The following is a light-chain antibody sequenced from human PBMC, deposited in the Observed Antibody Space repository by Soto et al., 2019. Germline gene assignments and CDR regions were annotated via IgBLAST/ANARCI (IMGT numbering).Light chain of an antibody. CDR1: SGSVSTSYF. CDR2: NTG. Sequence: QTVVTQEPSFSVSPGGTVILTCGLTSGSVSTSYFPRWYQQTPGQPPRTLIYNTGTRSSGVPDRFSGSILGNTAALTITGAQAADEAEYFCLLFISSATGAFGGGTKLTVL. CDR3: LLFISSATGA. J-gene: IGLJ2*01. V-gene: IGLV8-61*01.